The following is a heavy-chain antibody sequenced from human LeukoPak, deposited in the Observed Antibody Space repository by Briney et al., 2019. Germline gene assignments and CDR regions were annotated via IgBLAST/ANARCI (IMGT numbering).Heavy chain of an antibody. V-gene: IGHV3-11*01. D-gene: IGHD4-23*01. CDR1: GFTFSDYY. Sequence: GGSLRLSCAASGFTFSDYYMSWVRQAPGKGLEWVSYISSSGSTIYYADSVKGRFTISRDNAKNSLYLQMNSLRAEDTAVYYCARSPGYRSLLTYYYYYGMDVWGQGTTVTVSS. CDR2: ISSSGSTI. J-gene: IGHJ6*02. CDR3: ARSPGYRSLLTYYYYYGMDV.